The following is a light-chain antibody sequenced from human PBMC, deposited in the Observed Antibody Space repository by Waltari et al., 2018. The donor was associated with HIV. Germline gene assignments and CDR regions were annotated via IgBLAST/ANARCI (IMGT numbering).Light chain of an antibody. CDR2: VGTGGIVG. V-gene: IGLV9-49*01. Sequence: QPILTQPPSASASLGASVTLICTLDSGYSDYKVDWYQQRPGMGPRFLMRVGTGGIVGSKGDGIPDRFSVLGSGLNRSLTIKNIREEDEGDYHCGADLDSGTDFVFGGGTKLTVL. CDR1: SGYSDYK. CDR3: GADLDSGTDFV. J-gene: IGLJ2*01.